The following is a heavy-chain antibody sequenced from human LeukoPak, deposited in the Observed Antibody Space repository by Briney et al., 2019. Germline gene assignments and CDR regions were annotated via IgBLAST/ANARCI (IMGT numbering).Heavy chain of an antibody. CDR1: GFTFSSDG. V-gene: IGHV3-33*01. Sequence: GGSLRLSCAASGFTFSSDGMHWVRQAPGKGLEWVAVIWYDGSNKYYADSVKGRFTISRDNSKNTLYLQMNSLRAEDAAVYYCARGFAAPAAMYFDYWGQGTLVTVSS. CDR3: ARGFAAPAAMYFDY. J-gene: IGHJ4*02. D-gene: IGHD2-2*01. CDR2: IWYDGSNK.